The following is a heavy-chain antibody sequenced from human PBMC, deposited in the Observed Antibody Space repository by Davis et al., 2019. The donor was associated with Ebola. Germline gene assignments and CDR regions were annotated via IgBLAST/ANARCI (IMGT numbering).Heavy chain of an antibody. CDR1: GFTFDDYA. CDR2: ISWNRGSI. J-gene: IGHJ4*02. D-gene: IGHD3-10*01. CDR3: AKAATPHYYGSGSSLGF. Sequence: SLKISCAASGFTFDDYAMHWVRQAPGKGLEWVSGISWNRGSIGYADSVKGRFTISRDNAKNSLYLQMNSLRAEDTALYYCAKAATPHYYGSGSSLGFWGQGTLVTVSS. V-gene: IGHV3-9*01.